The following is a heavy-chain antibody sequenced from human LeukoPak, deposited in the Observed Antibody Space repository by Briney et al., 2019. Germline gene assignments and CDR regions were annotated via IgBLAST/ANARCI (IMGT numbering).Heavy chain of an antibody. CDR3: ARDLNYYDSSGYYLDVFDI. CDR2: INSDGTST. Sequence: GGSLRLSCAASGFTFSSYWMHWVRQAPGKGLVWVSRINSDGTSTTYADSVKGRFTISRDNAKNTLYLQMNSLRAEDTAVYYCARDLNYYDSSGYYLDVFDIWGQGTMVTVSS. CDR1: GFTFSSYW. D-gene: IGHD3-22*01. J-gene: IGHJ3*02. V-gene: IGHV3-74*01.